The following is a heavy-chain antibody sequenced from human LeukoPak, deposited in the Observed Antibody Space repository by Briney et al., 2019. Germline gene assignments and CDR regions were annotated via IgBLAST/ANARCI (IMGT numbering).Heavy chain of an antibody. D-gene: IGHD1-26*01. CDR3: ARPRGELPDAFDI. J-gene: IGHJ3*02. CDR1: GGSISSSSYY. CDR2: IYYSGST. Sequence: PSETLSLTCTVSGGSISSSSYYWGWIRQPPGKGLEWIGSIYYSGSTYYNPSLKSRVTISVDTSKNQFSLKLSSVTAADTAVYYCARPRGELPDAFDIWGQGTMVTVSS. V-gene: IGHV4-39*01.